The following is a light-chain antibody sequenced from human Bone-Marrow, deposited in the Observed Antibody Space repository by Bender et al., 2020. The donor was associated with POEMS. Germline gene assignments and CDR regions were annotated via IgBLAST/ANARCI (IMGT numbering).Light chain of an antibody. Sequence: QSALTQPPSASGSPGQSVTISCTGTSSDVGGYGYVSWYQHHPGKAPKLMIYDVNKRPSGVPDRFSGSKSGSTASLTVSGLQAEDEADYYCSSYAGINNCVFGTGTKVTVL. J-gene: IGLJ1*01. CDR1: SSDVGGYGY. CDR3: SSYAGINNCV. V-gene: IGLV2-8*01. CDR2: DVN.